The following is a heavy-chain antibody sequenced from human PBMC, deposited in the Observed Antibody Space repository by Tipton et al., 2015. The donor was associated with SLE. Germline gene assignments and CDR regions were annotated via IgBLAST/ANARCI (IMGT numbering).Heavy chain of an antibody. D-gene: IGHD2-15*01. CDR1: GGSFSSYY. Sequence: TLSLTCAVYGGSFSSYYWGWIRQPPGKGLEWIGEINHSGSTNYNPSLKARVTLSADTSKNQVSLRLTSVTAADTAVYYCATEGGNWFDPWGQGILVTVSS. CDR3: ATEGGNWFDP. J-gene: IGHJ5*02. CDR2: INHSGST. V-gene: IGHV4-34*01.